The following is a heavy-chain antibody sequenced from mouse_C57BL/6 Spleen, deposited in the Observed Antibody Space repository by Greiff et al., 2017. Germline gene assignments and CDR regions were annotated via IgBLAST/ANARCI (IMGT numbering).Heavy chain of an antibody. CDR3: ARLDRQLNNALDY. CDR1: GYTFTEYT. Sequence: QVQLQQSGAELVKPGASVKLSCKASGYTFTEYTIHWVKQRSGQGLEWIGWIYPGSGSIKYNEKFKDNSTLTADKSSSTVYMVTSRLTSEDSAVYCWARLDRQLNNALDYWGQGTSVTVSS. D-gene: IGHD3-2*02. V-gene: IGHV1-62-2*01. J-gene: IGHJ4*01. CDR2: IYPGSGSI.